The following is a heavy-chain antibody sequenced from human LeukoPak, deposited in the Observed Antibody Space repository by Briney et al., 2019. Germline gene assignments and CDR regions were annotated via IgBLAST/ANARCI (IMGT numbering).Heavy chain of an antibody. D-gene: IGHD3-22*01. CDR2: VNTVSSYI. V-gene: IGHV3-21*01. CDR3: VRLRRNSDSSGYFYYYDN. Sequence: AGGSLRLACAASGFVFSSYSFNWVGQAPEKGLEWVASVNTVSSYIYYADPVRCRFTMSRDNAKNSVLLQMNSLRAEDMAMYYCVRLRRNSDSSGYFYYYDNWGQGTLVTVSS. CDR1: GFVFSSYS. J-gene: IGHJ4*02.